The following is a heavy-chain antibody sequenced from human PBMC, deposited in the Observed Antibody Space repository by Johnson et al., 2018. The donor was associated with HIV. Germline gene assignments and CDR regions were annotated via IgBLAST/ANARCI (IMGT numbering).Heavy chain of an antibody. CDR1: GFTVSSNY. V-gene: IGHV3-66*01. D-gene: IGHD2-15*01. J-gene: IGHJ3*02. CDR3: ARRYCSGGRCLNPKDAFDI. Sequence: MLLVESGGDLVQPGGSLRLSCAVSGFTVSSNYISWVRRAPGKGLEWVSVIYSGGSTYYADSVKGRFTISRDNSKNTVYLQMNSLRADDTAVYYCARRYCSGGRCLNPKDAFDIWGQGTMVTVSS. CDR2: IYSGGST.